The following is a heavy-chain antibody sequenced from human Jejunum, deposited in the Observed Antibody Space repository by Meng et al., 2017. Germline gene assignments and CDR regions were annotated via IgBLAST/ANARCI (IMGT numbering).Heavy chain of an antibody. CDR1: GGSITSTKW. J-gene: IGHJ4*02. CDR2: VFHSGTP. Sequence: VRLQGSGPGLGKPSGTLSLTCAVSGGSITSTKWWSWVRQTPGKGLEWIGEVFHSGTPNYNPSLMSRLTMSVDKSKNQFSLNLTSVTAADTAVYYCASRPVGIRTYYFDCWGQGTLVTVSS. V-gene: IGHV4-4*02. CDR3: ASRPVGIRTYYFDC. D-gene: IGHD2-21*01.